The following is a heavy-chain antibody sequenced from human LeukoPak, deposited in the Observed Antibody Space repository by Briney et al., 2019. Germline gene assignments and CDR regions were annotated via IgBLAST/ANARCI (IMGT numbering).Heavy chain of an antibody. J-gene: IGHJ4*02. CDR1: GFTFSSYT. D-gene: IGHD2-8*01. CDR2: ITSSSYI. V-gene: IGHV3-21*01. CDR3: ARVMVGELDY. Sequence: PGGSLRLSCAASGFTFSSYTMNWVRQAPGKGLEWVSCITSSSYIYYADSVKGRFTISRDNAKNSLYLQMNSLRAEDTAVYYCARVMVGELDYWGQGTLVTASS.